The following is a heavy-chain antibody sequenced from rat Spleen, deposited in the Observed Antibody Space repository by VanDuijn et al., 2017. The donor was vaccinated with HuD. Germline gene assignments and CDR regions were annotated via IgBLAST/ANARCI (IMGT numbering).Heavy chain of an antibody. CDR1: GFTFNNYW. CDR3: ARPFSYYGDTPHY. CDR2: ITNTGGST. J-gene: IGHJ3*01. D-gene: IGHD1-9*01. Sequence: EVQLVESGGGLVQPGRSLKLSCVASGFTFNNYWMTWIRQAPGKGLEWVASITNTGGSTYYPDSVKGRFTISRDNAENTVYLQMISLRSEDTATYYCARPFSYYGDTPHYWGQGTLVTVSS. V-gene: IGHV5-31*01.